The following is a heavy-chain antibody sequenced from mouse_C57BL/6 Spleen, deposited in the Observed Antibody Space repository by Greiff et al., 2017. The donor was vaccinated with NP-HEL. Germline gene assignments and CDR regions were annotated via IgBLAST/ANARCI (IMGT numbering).Heavy chain of an antibody. CDR1: GYTFTDYY. Sequence: VQLKQSGPVLVKPGASVKMSCKASGYTFTDYYMNWVKQSHGKSLEWIGVINPYNGGTSYNQKFKGKATLTVDKSSSTAYMELNSLTSEDSAVYYCAGGDYDGPWFAYWGQGTLVTVSA. V-gene: IGHV1-19*01. CDR3: AGGDYDGPWFAY. CDR2: INPYNGGT. J-gene: IGHJ3*01. D-gene: IGHD2-4*01.